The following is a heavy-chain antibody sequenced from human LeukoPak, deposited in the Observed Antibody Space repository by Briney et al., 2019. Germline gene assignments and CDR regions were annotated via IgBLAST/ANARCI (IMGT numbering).Heavy chain of an antibody. CDR1: GFTFDDYG. CDR3: AREYLKYYDFWSGYTY. Sequence: GGSLRLSCAASGFTFDDYGMSWARQAPGKGLEWVSGINWNGGSTGYADPVKGRFTISRDNAKNSLYLQMNSLRAEDTALYYCAREYLKYYDFWSGYTYWGQGTLATVSS. D-gene: IGHD3-3*01. CDR2: INWNGGST. J-gene: IGHJ4*02. V-gene: IGHV3-20*04.